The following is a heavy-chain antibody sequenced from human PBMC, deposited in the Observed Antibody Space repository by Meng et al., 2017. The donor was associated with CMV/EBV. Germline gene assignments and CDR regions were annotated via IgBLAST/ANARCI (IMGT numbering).Heavy chain of an antibody. D-gene: IGHD1-7*01. CDR2: INPNGGDT. CDR3: ATDVPYNWNYQLAY. Sequence: SGYSFIGSCIHWVRQARGPGREWMGWINPNGGDTIYAQNFQGRVTMTRDTSINTAYMVLGRLRSDDTAVYFCATDVPYNWNYQLAYWGQGSLVTVSS. V-gene: IGHV1-2*02. J-gene: IGHJ4*02. CDR1: GYSFIGSC.